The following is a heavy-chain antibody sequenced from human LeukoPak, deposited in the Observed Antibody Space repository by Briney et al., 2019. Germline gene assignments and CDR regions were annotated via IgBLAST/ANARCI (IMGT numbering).Heavy chain of an antibody. Sequence: GGSLRLSCVPSGFTSSTYWMSWVRQAPGKGLEWVANIKQDGSEKYYVDSVKGRFTISRDNAKNSLYLPMHSLRAEDTAVYYCARAVYGDYGNWFDPWGQGTLVTVSS. D-gene: IGHD4-17*01. CDR2: IKQDGSEK. J-gene: IGHJ5*02. CDR1: GFTSSTYW. CDR3: ARAVYGDYGNWFDP. V-gene: IGHV3-7*01.